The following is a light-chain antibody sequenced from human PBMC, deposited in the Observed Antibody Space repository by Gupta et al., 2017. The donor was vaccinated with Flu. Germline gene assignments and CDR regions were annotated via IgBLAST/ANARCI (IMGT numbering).Light chain of an antibody. V-gene: IGKV3-20*01. CDR3: QQDSSAGGT. J-gene: IGKJ4*01. Sequence: EIVLTQSPGTLSLSPGERATLSCRASQSVGGSYLAWYQQKPGQAPRLLIYDASSRATGIPDRFGGSGSGTDFTLTISRLEPEDFAVYYCQQDSSAGGTFGGGTKVEIK. CDR1: QSVGGSY. CDR2: DAS.